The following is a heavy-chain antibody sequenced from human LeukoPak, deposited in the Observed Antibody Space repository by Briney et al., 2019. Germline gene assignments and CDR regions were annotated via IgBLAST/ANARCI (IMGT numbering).Heavy chain of an antibody. Sequence: GGSLRLSCAASGFTFSSYEMNWVRQAPGKGLEWVSYICSSGSTIYYADSVKGRFTISRDNAKNSLYLQMNSLRAEDTAVYYCATYTDDYGDYKQYYFDYWGQGTLVTVSS. CDR2: ICSSGSTI. D-gene: IGHD4-17*01. V-gene: IGHV3-48*03. CDR1: GFTFSSYE. CDR3: ATYTDDYGDYKQYYFDY. J-gene: IGHJ4*02.